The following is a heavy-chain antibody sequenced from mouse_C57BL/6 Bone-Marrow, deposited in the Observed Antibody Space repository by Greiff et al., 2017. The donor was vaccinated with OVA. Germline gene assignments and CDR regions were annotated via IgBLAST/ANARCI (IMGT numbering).Heavy chain of an antibody. V-gene: IGHV1-76*01. CDR1: GYTFTDYY. CDR2: IYPGSGNT. J-gene: IGHJ1*03. D-gene: IGHD1-1*01. Sequence: QVQLKQSGAELVRPGASVKLSCKASGYTFTDYYINWVKQRPGQGLEWIARIYPGSGNTYYNEKFKGKATLTAEKSSSTAYMQLSSLTSEDSAVYFGARDGITTVVAKGYFDVWGTGTTVTVSS. CDR3: ARDGITTVVAKGYFDV.